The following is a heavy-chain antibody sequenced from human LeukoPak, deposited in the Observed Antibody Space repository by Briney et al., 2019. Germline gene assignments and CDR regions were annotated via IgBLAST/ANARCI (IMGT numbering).Heavy chain of an antibody. Sequence: GGSLRLSCAASGFALSSHWMTWVRQVPGRGPEWVANVNRDGSETYYLDSVRGRFTISKDNAKNSLYLQMNSLRAEDTAVYYCARALWSGSYSGAFDIWGQGTMVTVSS. V-gene: IGHV3-7*03. J-gene: IGHJ3*02. CDR1: GFALSSHW. CDR2: VNRDGSET. D-gene: IGHD1-26*01. CDR3: ARALWSGSYSGAFDI.